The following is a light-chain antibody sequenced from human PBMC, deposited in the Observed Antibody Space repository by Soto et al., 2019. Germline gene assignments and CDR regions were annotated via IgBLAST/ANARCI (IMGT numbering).Light chain of an antibody. J-gene: IGLJ1*01. Sequence: QSVLTQPRSVSGSPGQSVTISCTGASSDVGGYNYVSWYQQHPGKAPKLMIYDVSKRPSGVPDRFSGSKSGNTASLTISGLQTEDEADYYCCSYAGRYTDVFGTGIKVTVL. CDR1: SSDVGGYNY. CDR2: DVS. CDR3: CSYAGRYTDV. V-gene: IGLV2-11*01.